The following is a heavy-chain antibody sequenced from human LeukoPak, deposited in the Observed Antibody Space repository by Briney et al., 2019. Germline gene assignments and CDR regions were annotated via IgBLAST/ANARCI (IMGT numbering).Heavy chain of an antibody. Sequence: GASVKVSCKGSGYTFPSYGISWVRQAPGQGLEWMGWISTYNGDTNYAQKLQGRVTMTTDTSTNTAYMELRSLRSDDTAVYYCASDHLSIAATGTRYWGQGTLLTVSS. CDR3: ASDHLSIAATGTRY. J-gene: IGHJ4*02. V-gene: IGHV1-18*01. CDR2: ISTYNGDT. CDR1: GYTFPSYG. D-gene: IGHD6-13*01.